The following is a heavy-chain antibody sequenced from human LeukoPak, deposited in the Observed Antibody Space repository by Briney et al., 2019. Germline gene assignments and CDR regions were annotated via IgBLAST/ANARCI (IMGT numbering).Heavy chain of an antibody. CDR1: GFTFSSYS. J-gene: IGHJ6*03. CDR3: ARDDNWNFSYMDV. D-gene: IGHD1-7*01. Sequence: GGSLRLSCAAPGFTFSSYSMNWVRQAPGKGLEWVSSISSSSSYIYYADSVKGRFTISRDNAKNSLYLQMNSLRAEDTAVYYCARDDNWNFSYMDVWGKGTTVTVSS. CDR2: ISSSSSYI. V-gene: IGHV3-21*01.